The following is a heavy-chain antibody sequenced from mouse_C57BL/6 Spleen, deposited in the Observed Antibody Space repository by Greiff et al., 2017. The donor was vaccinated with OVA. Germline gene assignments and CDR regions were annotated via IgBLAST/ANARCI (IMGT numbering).Heavy chain of an antibody. D-gene: IGHD2-3*01. CDR2: IYPGNGDT. CDR3: ARSRCYDGYSFAY. J-gene: IGHJ3*01. V-gene: IGHV1-12*01. CDR1: GYTFTSYY. Sequence: QVQLQQSGAELVRPGASVKMSCKASGYTFTSYYMHWVKQTPRQGLEWIGAIYPGNGDTSYNQKFKGKATLTVDKSSSTAYMQLSSLTSEDSAVYFCARSRCYDGYSFAYWGQGTLVTVSA.